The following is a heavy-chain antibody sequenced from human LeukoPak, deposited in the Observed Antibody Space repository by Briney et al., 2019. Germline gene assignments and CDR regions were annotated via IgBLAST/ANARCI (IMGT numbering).Heavy chain of an antibody. D-gene: IGHD3-3*01. Sequence: ASVKVSCKASGYTFTSYYMHWVRQAPGQGLEWMGIINPSGGSTSYAQKFQGRVTMTRDTSTSTVYMELSSLRSEDTAVYYCARTQVRFLEWLGKNYYYGVDVWGQGTTVTVSS. CDR3: ARTQVRFLEWLGKNYYYGVDV. CDR1: GYTFTSYY. J-gene: IGHJ6*02. V-gene: IGHV1-46*01. CDR2: INPSGGST.